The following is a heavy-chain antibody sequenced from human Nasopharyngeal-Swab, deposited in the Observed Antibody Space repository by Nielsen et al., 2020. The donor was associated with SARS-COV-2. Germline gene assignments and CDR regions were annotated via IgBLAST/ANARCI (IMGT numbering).Heavy chain of an antibody. CDR2: IHYSGDT. D-gene: IGHD6-19*01. CDR3: ARRYNSGWYGWFDP. V-gene: IGHV4-59*08. CDR1: GDSISTYY. Sequence: SETLSLTCTVSGDSISTYYWSWIRQPPGKGLEWLGYIHYSGDTNYNPSFKSRVAISIDTSKNQFSLELSSVTAADTAIYYCARRYNSGWYGWFDPWGQGTPVTVSS. J-gene: IGHJ5*02.